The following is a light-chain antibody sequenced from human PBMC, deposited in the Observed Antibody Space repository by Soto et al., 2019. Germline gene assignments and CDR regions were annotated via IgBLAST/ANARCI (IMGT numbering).Light chain of an antibody. CDR2: QTS. Sequence: VLTQSPATLSSFPGDRVTLSCRASQYINTRLAWYQHRPGQAPRLLIYQTSLRAAGIPARFSASGSGTDFTLTISDVQPEDFALYYCHQRQSWPRTFGQGAKVDIK. CDR1: QYINTR. V-gene: IGKV3-11*01. CDR3: HQRQSWPRT. J-gene: IGKJ1*01.